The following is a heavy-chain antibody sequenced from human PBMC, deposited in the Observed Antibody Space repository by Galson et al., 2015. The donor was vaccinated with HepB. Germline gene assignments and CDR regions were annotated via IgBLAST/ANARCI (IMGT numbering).Heavy chain of an antibody. V-gene: IGHV1-18*01. J-gene: IGHJ3*02. D-gene: IGHD2-21*02. CDR3: ARLAYCGGDCYSGGAFDI. CDR2: ISAYNGNT. Sequence: SVKVSCKASGYTFTSYGISWVRQAPGQGLEWMGWISAYNGNTNYAQKFQGRVTITADKSTSTAYIELSSLRSEDTAVYYCARLAYCGGDCYSGGAFDIWGQGTMVTVSS. CDR1: GYTFTSYG.